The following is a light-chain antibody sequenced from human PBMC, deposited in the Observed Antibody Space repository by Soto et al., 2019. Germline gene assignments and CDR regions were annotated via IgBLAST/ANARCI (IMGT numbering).Light chain of an antibody. CDR1: QGIRSD. J-gene: IGKJ3*01. Sequence: AIRMTQSPSSLSASVGDRVNITCRASQGIRSDLGWYQQKPGKVPNLLIYAASNLQSGVPSRFSGSGSGTDFTLTISSLEPEDFAVYYCQQRSNWPPCTFGPGTKVDIK. CDR3: QQRSNWPPCT. CDR2: AAS. V-gene: IGKV1-6*01.